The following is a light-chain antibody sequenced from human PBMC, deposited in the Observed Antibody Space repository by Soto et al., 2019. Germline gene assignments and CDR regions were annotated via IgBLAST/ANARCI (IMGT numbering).Light chain of an antibody. V-gene: IGKV3-20*01. CDR3: HQYGSSPYT. J-gene: IGKJ2*01. CDR2: DVS. CDR1: QSVRSN. Sequence: EIVMTQSPATLSVSPGERATLSCRTSQSVRSNLAWYQQKPGQAPRLLIYDVSNRATGIPDRFSSSASGTNFTLTISRLEPEDFAVYYCHQYGSSPYTFGQGTKVDIK.